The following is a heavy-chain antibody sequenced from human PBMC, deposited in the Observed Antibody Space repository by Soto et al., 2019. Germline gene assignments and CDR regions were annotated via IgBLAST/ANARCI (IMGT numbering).Heavy chain of an antibody. CDR3: ARVSVSSYYGIDV. CDR1: GGSISSSNW. J-gene: IGHJ6*02. Sequence: QVELQESGPGLVKHSGTLSLTCAVSGGSISSSNWWSWVRQPPGKWLEWIGEIYNSGSTNDNPSLRRRVTISVDKSKKQLSLNLSSVTAADTAVYYCARVSVSSYYGIDVWGQGTTVTVSS. CDR2: IYNSGST. D-gene: IGHD1-26*01. V-gene: IGHV4-4*02.